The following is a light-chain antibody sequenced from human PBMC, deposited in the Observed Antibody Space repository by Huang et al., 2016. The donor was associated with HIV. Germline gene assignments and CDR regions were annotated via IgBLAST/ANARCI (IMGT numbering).Light chain of an antibody. V-gene: IGKV3-15*01. CDR2: AAS. Sequence: EIVMTQSPATLSVSPGERATLSCRASQSVSSDLAWYQQNPGQAPRLLIDAASIRAAGVPARFSGRGAGTEFTLTISSLQSEDFAVYYCQQYNNWPRGTFGQGTKVEIK. CDR3: QQYNNWPRGT. J-gene: IGKJ1*01. CDR1: QSVSSD.